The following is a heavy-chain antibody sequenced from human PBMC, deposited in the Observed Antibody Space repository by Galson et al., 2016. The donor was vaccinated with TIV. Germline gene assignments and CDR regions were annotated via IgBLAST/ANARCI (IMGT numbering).Heavy chain of an antibody. CDR3: AKGSTWFGESLSH. D-gene: IGHD3-10*01. CDR2: ISNTGADT. Sequence: SLRLSCAASGPVSSSFAMNWVRQAPGKGLEWVSTISNTGADTFHADSVKGRFAISRDNSKNMLYLHMTSLRADDTAVYYCAKGSTWFGESLSHWGQGTPVTVSS. CDR1: GPVSSSFA. V-gene: IGHV3-23*01. J-gene: IGHJ4*02.